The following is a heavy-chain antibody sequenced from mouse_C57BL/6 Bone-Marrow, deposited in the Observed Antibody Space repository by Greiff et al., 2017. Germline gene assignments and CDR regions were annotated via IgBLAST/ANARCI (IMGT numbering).Heavy chain of an antibody. CDR3: ARDALLPWYFDV. CDR2: SRNKANDYTT. D-gene: IGHD1-1*01. V-gene: IGHV7-1*01. J-gene: IGHJ1*03. CDR1: GFTFSDFY. Sequence: EVKLMESGGGLVQSGRSLRLSCATSGFTFSDFYMEWVRQAPGTGLAWIAASRNKANDYTTAYSASVKGRFIVSRDTSQSILYLQMNALRAEDTAIYYCARDALLPWYFDVWGTGTTVTVSS.